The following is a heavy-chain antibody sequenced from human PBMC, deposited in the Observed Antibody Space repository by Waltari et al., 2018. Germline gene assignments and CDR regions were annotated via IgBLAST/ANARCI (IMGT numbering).Heavy chain of an antibody. CDR1: GFSFSNAW. V-gene: IGHV3-15*07. Sequence: EVQLVESGGGLVNPGGSLRLSCAASGFSFSNAWMNWVRQAPGKGVEWVGRIKTRADGGTADYAAPVRGRFTISRDDSQTTLYLQMNSLKTEDTAVYYCTPPPYYYYYGMDVWGQGTTVTVSS. CDR2: IKTRADGGTA. J-gene: IGHJ6*02. CDR3: TPPPYYYYYGMDV.